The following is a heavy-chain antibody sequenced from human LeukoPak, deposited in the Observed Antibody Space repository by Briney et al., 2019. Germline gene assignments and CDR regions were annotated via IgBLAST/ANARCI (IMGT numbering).Heavy chain of an antibody. CDR2: IKQDGSEK. D-gene: IGHD7-27*01. V-gene: IGHV3-7*03. CDR1: GFTFSSYW. Sequence: SGGSLRLSCAASGFTFSSYWMSWVRQAPGKGLEWVANIKQDGSEKYYVDSVKGRFTISRDNAKNSLYLQMNSLRAEDTALYYCAKDRNWGGRGIDYWGQGTLVTVSS. J-gene: IGHJ4*02. CDR3: AKDRNWGGRGIDY.